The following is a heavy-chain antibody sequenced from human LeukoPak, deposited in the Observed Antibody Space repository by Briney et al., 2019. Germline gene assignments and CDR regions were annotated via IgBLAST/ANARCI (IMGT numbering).Heavy chain of an antibody. CDR2: ISYDGSSK. CDR3: ARDHRYYDSSGYLY. D-gene: IGHD3-22*01. J-gene: IGHJ4*02. CDR1: EFTFSSYG. Sequence: PGRSLRLSCAASEFTFSSYGMHWVRQAPGKGLEWVAVISYDGSSKYYADSVKGRFTISRDNSKNTLYLQMNSLRPEDTAVYYCARDHRYYDSSGYLYWGQGTLVTVSS. V-gene: IGHV3-30*03.